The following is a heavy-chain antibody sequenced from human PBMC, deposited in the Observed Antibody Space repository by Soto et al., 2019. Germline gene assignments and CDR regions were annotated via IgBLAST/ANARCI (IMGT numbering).Heavy chain of an antibody. V-gene: IGHV4-34*01. J-gene: IGHJ3*02. D-gene: IGHD1-1*01. Sequence: QEQLQQWGAGLLKPSETLSLTCAVYGGFVSSGNYYWSWIRQPPGKGLEWIGEMSHSGGTHFNPSLKSRHPIAIDTSKTQSALEMRSVTAAATALYCCPSVGRGTATTVVNAFDIWGPGTMVTVSS. CDR1: GGFVSSGNYY. CDR3: PSVGRGTATTVVNAFDI. CDR2: MSHSGGT.